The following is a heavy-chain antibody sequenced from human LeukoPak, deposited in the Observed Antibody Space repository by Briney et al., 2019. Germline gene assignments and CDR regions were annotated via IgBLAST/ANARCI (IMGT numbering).Heavy chain of an antibody. CDR3: ATPRYCSGGSCYGFDY. CDR2: FDPEDGET. CDR1: GYTLTELS. J-gene: IGHJ4*02. Sequence: GASVKVYCKVSGYTLTELSMHWVRQAPGKGLEWMGGFDPEDGETIYAQKFQGRVTMTEDTSTDTAYMELSSLRSEDTAVYYCATPRYCSGGSCYGFDYWGQGTLVTVSS. D-gene: IGHD2-15*01. V-gene: IGHV1-24*01.